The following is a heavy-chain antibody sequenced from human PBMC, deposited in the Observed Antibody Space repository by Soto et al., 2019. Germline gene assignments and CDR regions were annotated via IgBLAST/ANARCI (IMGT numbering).Heavy chain of an antibody. CDR1: GFTFSGQY. CDR3: ASDPYYYASGF. D-gene: IGHD3-10*01. V-gene: IGHV3-11*01. CDR2: ISGDATIT. J-gene: IGHJ4*02. Sequence: PGGSLRLSCAASGFTFSGQYMTWIRQAPGKGLEWVSKISGDATITYYADSVKGRFTVSRGNAKKALYLQMNSLRAEDTAVYYCASDPYYYASGFWGQGTLVTVSS.